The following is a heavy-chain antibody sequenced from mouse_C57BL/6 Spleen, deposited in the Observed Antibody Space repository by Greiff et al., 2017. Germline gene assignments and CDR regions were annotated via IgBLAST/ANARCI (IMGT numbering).Heavy chain of an antibody. CDR3: ARRDYYGSPPFDY. CDR1: GYTFTSYW. V-gene: IGHV1-72*01. J-gene: IGHJ2*01. Sequence: QVQLKQPGAELVKPGASVKLSCKASGYTFTSYWMHWVKQRPGRGLEWIGRIDPSSGGTKYNEKFKSKATLTVDKPSSTAYMQLSSLTSEDSAVYYCARRDYYGSPPFDYWGQGTTLTVSS. D-gene: IGHD1-1*01. CDR2: IDPSSGGT.